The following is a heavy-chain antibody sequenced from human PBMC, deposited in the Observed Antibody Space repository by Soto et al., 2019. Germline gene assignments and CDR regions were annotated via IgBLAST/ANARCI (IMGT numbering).Heavy chain of an antibody. D-gene: IGHD1-26*01. CDR3: VRVGLVGATSLSNAWFDP. CDR1: GYTFTSHW. Sequence: EVQLVQSGAEVKNPGDSLKISCKGSGYTFTSHWIGWVRQMPGKGLEWMGIIYPGDSDTRYSPSFQGQVIISADKSITTAYLQWSSLKASDTAMYYCVRVGLVGATSLSNAWFDPWGQGTLVTVSS. V-gene: IGHV5-51*01. J-gene: IGHJ5*02. CDR2: IYPGDSDT.